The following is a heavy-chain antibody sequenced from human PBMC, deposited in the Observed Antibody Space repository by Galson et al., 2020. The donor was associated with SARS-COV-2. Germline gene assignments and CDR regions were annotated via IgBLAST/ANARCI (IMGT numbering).Heavy chain of an antibody. CDR1: GFTVSSNY. CDR2: IYSGGST. J-gene: IGHJ2*01. Sequence: GGSLRLSCAASGFTVSSNYMSWVRQAPGKGLEWVSVIYSGGSTYYADSVKGRFTISRDNSKNTLYLQMNSLRAEDTAVYYCATYWYGSGMDWYFDLWGRGTLVTVSS. CDR3: ATYWYGSGMDWYFDL. V-gene: IGHV3-66*02. D-gene: IGHD3-10*01.